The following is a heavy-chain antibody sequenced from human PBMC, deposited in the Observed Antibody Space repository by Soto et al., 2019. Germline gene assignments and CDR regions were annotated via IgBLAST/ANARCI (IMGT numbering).Heavy chain of an antibody. CDR1: GFSLRNSVVG. D-gene: IGHD4-17*01. CDR3: AHLTTGGFYFDY. J-gene: IGHJ4*02. CDR2: IYWDDDK. Sequence: QNTLKESGPTLVKPTQTLTLTCTFSGFSLRNSVVGVGWIRQPPGKALEWLALIYWDDDKRYSPSLKSRLTITKDTSKNQVVLTMTNMDPVDTATYYCAHLTTGGFYFDYWGQGTLVTVSS. V-gene: IGHV2-5*02.